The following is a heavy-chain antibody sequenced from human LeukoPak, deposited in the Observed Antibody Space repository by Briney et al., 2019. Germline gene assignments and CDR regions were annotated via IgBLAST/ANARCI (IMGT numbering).Heavy chain of an antibody. Sequence: AGGSLRLSCAASGFTFSSYAMSWVRQAPGKGLEWVSAISGSGGSTYYADSVKGRFTISRDNSKNTLYLQMNSLRAEDTAVYYCAKGDSMVPAATVYFDYWGQGTLVTVSS. CDR3: AKGDSMVPAATVYFDY. CDR2: ISGSGGST. J-gene: IGHJ4*02. CDR1: GFTFSSYA. D-gene: IGHD2-2*01. V-gene: IGHV3-23*01.